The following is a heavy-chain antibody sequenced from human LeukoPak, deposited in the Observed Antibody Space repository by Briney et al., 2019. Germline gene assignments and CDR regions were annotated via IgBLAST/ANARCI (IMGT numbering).Heavy chain of an antibody. CDR1: GYSISSGYY. V-gene: IGHV4-38-2*01. CDR2: IYHSRRT. Sequence: PSETLSLTCAVSGYSISSGYYWGCSRQPPGKGRGGIGSIYHSRRTYYNPSLKSRFIISVDTSKNQSSLKLSSVTAAATAVYYCASRYYNSSGYYQFDYWGQGTLVTVSS. D-gene: IGHD3-22*01. CDR3: ASRYYNSSGYYQFDY. J-gene: IGHJ4*02.